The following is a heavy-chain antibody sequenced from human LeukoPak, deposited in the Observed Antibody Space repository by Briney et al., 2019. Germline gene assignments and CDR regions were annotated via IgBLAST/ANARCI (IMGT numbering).Heavy chain of an antibody. J-gene: IGHJ4*02. Sequence: SVKVSCKASGGTFSSYAISWVRQAPGQGLEWMGRIIPIFGTANYAQKFQGRVTITADESTSTAYMGLSSLRSEDTAVYYCARGAPRITIFGVVTYFDYWGQGTLVTVSS. CDR3: ARGAPRITIFGVVTYFDY. D-gene: IGHD3-3*01. CDR1: GGTFSSYA. CDR2: IIPIFGTA. V-gene: IGHV1-69*13.